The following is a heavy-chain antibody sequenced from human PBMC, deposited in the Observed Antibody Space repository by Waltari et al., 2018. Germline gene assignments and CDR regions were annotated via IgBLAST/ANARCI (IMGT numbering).Heavy chain of an antibody. V-gene: IGHV1-69*14. CDR1: GGTFSSYA. Sequence: QVQLVQSGAEVKKPGSSVKVSCKASGGTFSSYAISWVRQAPGQGLEWMGGIIPIFGPANYAQKFQGRVTITADKSTSTAYMELSSRRSEDTAVYYCARDRTVNTYYYYMDVWGKGTTVTVSS. J-gene: IGHJ6*03. CDR3: ARDRTVNTYYYYMDV. D-gene: IGHD4-4*01. CDR2: IIPIFGPA.